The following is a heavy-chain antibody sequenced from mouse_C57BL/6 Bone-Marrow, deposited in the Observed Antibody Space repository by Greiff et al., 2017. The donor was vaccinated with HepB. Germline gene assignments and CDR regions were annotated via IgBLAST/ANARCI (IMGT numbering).Heavy chain of an antibody. D-gene: IGHD2-1*01. V-gene: IGHV1-69*01. CDR3: ARGNWDY. J-gene: IGHJ2*01. CDR1: GYTFTSYW. CDR2: FDPSDSYT. Sequence: QVQLQQPGAELVMPGASVKLSCKASGYTFTSYWMHWVKQRPGQGLEWIGEFDPSDSYTNYNQKFKGKSTLTVDKSSSTAYMQLSSLTSEDSAVYYCARGNWDYWGQGTTLTVSS.